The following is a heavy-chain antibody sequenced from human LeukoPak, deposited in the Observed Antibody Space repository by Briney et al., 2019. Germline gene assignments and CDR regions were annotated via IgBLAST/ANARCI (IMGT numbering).Heavy chain of an antibody. Sequence: GGSLRLSCAASGFTFSSYAMHWVRQAPGKGLEWVAVISYDGSYKFYADSVKGRFTISRDNSKSTLYLQMNSLRAEDTAVYYCAKDRYSGLNTIDYWGQGTLVTVSS. CDR3: AKDRYSGLNTIDY. V-gene: IGHV3-30*18. CDR2: ISYDGSYK. D-gene: IGHD6-13*01. J-gene: IGHJ4*02. CDR1: GFTFSSYA.